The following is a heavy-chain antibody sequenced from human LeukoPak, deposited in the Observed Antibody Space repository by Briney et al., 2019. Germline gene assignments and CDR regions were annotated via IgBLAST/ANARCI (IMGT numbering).Heavy chain of an antibody. CDR1: GYIFTSYW. CDR2: IYPGDSDT. J-gene: IGHJ4*02. Sequence: GESLKISCKGSGYIFTSYWIAWVRQMPGKGLEWMGIIYPGDSDTRYSPSFQGQVTMSADKSISTAYLQWSSLKASDTAIYYCARHGSYYYDSSGHSIDYWGQGTLVTVSS. V-gene: IGHV5-51*01. CDR3: ARHGSYYYDSSGHSIDY. D-gene: IGHD3-22*01.